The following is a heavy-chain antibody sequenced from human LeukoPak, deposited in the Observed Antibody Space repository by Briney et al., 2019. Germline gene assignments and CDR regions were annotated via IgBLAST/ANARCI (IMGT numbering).Heavy chain of an antibody. CDR1: VFTFSSYW. CDR2: IKQDGSDK. Sequence: PGGSLRLSCAACVFTFSSYWMTWVRQAPGKGLEWVANIKQDGSDKYYVDSVKGRFTISSDSAKNSLFLQMNSLRAEDTAVYYCARVSALFGLPVHFDYWGQGTLVTVSS. J-gene: IGHJ4*02. V-gene: IGHV3-7*01. CDR3: ARVSALFGLPVHFDY. D-gene: IGHD3-10*02.